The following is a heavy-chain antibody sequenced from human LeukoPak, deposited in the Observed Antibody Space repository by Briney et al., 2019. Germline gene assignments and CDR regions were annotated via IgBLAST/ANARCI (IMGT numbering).Heavy chain of an antibody. CDR1: GYTFTTYG. D-gene: IGHD5-12*01. V-gene: IGHV1-18*01. Sequence: GASVKVSCKASGYTFTTYGISWVRQAPGQGLEWTGWISAYNGNPNYAQKFQGRVTMTTDTSPSTAYMELRSLRSDDTAVYYCARDWGGYERFPGYWGQGTLVTVSS. J-gene: IGHJ4*02. CDR2: ISAYNGNP. CDR3: ARDWGGYERFPGY.